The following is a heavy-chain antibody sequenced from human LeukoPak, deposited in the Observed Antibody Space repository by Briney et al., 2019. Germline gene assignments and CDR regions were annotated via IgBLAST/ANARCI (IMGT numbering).Heavy chain of an antibody. D-gene: IGHD5-24*01. Sequence: PGGSLRLSCAASGFTFSSYWMSWVRQAPGKGLEWVANIKQDGSEKYYVDSVKGRFTISRDNAKNSLYLQMNSLRAEDTDVYYCPRSPVEMATISDYWGQGTLVTVSS. V-gene: IGHV3-7*01. CDR1: GFTFSSYW. CDR2: IKQDGSEK. CDR3: PRSPVEMATISDY. J-gene: IGHJ4*02.